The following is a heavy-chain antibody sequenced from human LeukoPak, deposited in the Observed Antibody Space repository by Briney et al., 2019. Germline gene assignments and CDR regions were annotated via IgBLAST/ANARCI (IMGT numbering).Heavy chain of an antibody. Sequence: GGSLRLSCAASGFTFSSYAMSWVRQAPGKGPEWVSTIGGSGASTYYADSVKGRFTISRDNSKNTLFLQMNSLRAEDTAVYYCAKDRSNWPVIDYWGQGTLVTVSS. D-gene: IGHD6-13*01. CDR1: GFTFSSYA. V-gene: IGHV3-23*01. J-gene: IGHJ4*02. CDR3: AKDRSNWPVIDY. CDR2: IGGSGAST.